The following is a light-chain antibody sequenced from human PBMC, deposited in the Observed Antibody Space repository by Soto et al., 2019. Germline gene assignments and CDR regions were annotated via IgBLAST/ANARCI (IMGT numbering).Light chain of an antibody. J-gene: IGKJ2*01. Sequence: EIVLTQSPGTLSLSPGERATLSCRASQGVSSTYLAWYQQRRGQAPRLLIYGASIRATGISDRFSGSGSGTDFALTISRLEPEDFAAYYCQQYGSSFTFGQGTKLEIK. V-gene: IGKV3-20*01. CDR2: GAS. CDR1: QGVSSTY. CDR3: QQYGSSFT.